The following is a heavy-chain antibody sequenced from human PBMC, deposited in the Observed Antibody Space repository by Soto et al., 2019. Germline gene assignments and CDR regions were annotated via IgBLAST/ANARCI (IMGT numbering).Heavy chain of an antibody. J-gene: IGHJ4*02. Sequence: SGPTLVNPTQTLTLTCTFSGFSLSTNGVGVAWIRQPPGKALAWLALIYWNDDKRYSPSVRCRVTVTKDTSKNQVVLTMTNVDTVDTATYYCPHTHDFWSGYYPGVDYCGQGTLAAVSS. CDR3: PHTHDFWSGYYPGVDY. CDR2: IYWNDDK. V-gene: IGHV2-5*01. CDR1: GFSLSTNGVG. D-gene: IGHD3-3*01.